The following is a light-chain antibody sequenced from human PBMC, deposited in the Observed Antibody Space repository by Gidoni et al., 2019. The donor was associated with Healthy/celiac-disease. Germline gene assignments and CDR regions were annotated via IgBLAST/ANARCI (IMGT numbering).Light chain of an antibody. V-gene: IGKV1-33*01. J-gene: IGKJ3*01. CDR3: QQYDNRPPFAFT. CDR1: QDISNY. CDR2: DAS. Sequence: DIQMTQSPSSLSASVGDRVTITCQASQDISNYLNWYQQKPGKAPKLLIYDASNLETGVPSRFSGSGSGTDFTFTISSLQPEDIATYYCQQYDNRPPFAFTFXPXTKVDIK.